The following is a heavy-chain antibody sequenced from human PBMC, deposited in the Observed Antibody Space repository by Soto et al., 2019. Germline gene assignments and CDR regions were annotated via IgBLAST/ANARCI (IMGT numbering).Heavy chain of an antibody. Sequence: QPGGSLRLSCAASGFTFSSYAMHWVRQAPGKGLEWVAVISYDGSNKYYADSVKGRFTISRDNSKNTLYLQMNSLRAEDTAVYYCARGPRQSVGGAFDIWGQGTMVTVSS. CDR3: ARGPRQSVGGAFDI. J-gene: IGHJ3*02. V-gene: IGHV3-30-3*01. CDR2: ISYDGSNK. CDR1: GFTFSSYA. D-gene: IGHD3-3*01.